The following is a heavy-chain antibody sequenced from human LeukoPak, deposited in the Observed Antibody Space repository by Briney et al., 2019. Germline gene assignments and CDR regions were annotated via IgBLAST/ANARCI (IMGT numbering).Heavy chain of an antibody. J-gene: IGHJ6*04. CDR3: ARGASRGTMVRGAPPYYYGMDV. CDR1: GGSFSGYY. D-gene: IGHD3-10*01. V-gene: IGHV4-34*01. CDR2: INHSGST. Sequence: PSETLSLTCAVYGGSFSGYYWSWIRQPPGKGLEWIGEINHSGSTNYNPSLKSRVTISVDTSKNQFSLELSSVTAADTAVYYCARGASRGTMVRGAPPYYYGMDVWGKGTTVTVSS.